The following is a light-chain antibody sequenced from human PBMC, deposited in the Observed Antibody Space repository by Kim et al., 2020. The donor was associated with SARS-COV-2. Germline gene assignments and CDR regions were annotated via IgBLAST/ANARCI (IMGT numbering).Light chain of an antibody. J-gene: IGKJ2*01. Sequence: EIVLTQSPGTLSLSPGERATLSCRASQSVSSSYLAWYQQKPGQAPRLLIYGASSRATGIPDRFSGSGSGTDFTITISRLEPEDFAVYYCQQYGSSYTFGQGTKLEI. CDR1: QSVSSSY. CDR2: GAS. V-gene: IGKV3-20*01. CDR3: QQYGSSYT.